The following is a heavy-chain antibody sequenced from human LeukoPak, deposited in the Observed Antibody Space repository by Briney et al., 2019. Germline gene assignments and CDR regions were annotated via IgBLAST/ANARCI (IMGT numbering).Heavy chain of an antibody. CDR3: ARVGCSGGSCYGYYFDY. V-gene: IGHV1-2*02. J-gene: IGHJ4*02. D-gene: IGHD2-15*01. CDR2: INPNSGGT. CDR1: GYTFTGYY. Sequence: GASVKVSCKASGYTFTGYYMHWVRQAPGQGLEWMGWINPNSGGTNYAQKFQGRVTMTRDTSISTAYMELSRLRSDDTAVYYCARVGCSGGSCYGYYFDYWGQGTLVTASS.